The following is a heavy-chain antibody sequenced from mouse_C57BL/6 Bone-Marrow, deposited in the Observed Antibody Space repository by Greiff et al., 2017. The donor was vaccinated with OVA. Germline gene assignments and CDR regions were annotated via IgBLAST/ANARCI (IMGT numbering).Heavy chain of an antibody. Sequence: VQLQQSGAELVKPGASVKLSCKASGYTFTSYWMHWVKQRPGQGLEWIGMIHPNSGSTNYNEKFKSKATLTVDKSSSTAYMQLSSLTSEDSAVYYCAREGLRRNFDYWGQGTTLTVSS. J-gene: IGHJ2*01. V-gene: IGHV1-64*01. CDR3: AREGLRRNFDY. CDR2: IHPNSGST. CDR1: GYTFTSYW. D-gene: IGHD2-2*01.